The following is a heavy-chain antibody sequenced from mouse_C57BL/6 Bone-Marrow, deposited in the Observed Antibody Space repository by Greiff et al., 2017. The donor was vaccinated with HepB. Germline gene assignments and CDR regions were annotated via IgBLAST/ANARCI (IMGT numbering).Heavy chain of an antibody. CDR2: IYPGGGYT. CDR3: ARTEITTVAYAMDY. J-gene: IGHJ4*01. CDR1: GYTFTNYW. V-gene: IGHV1-63*01. D-gene: IGHD1-1*01. Sequence: VKLVESGAELVRPGTSVKMSCKASGYTFTNYWIGWAKQRPGHGLEWIGDIYPGGGYTNYNEKFKGKATLTADKSSSTAYMQFSSLTSEDSAIYYCARTEITTVAYAMDYWGQGTSVTVSS.